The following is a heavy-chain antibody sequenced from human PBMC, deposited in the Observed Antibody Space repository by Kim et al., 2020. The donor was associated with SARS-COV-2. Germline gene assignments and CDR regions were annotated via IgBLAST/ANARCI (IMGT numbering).Heavy chain of an antibody. CDR3: ARDAGDIVATLFGYYYYGMDV. CDR2: INTNTRNP. CDR1: GYTFTSYA. D-gene: IGHD5-12*01. Sequence: ASVKVSCKASGYTFTSYAMNWVRQAPGQGLEWMGWINTNTRNPTYAQGFTGRFVFSLDTSISTAYLQISSLKAEDTAVYYCARDAGDIVATLFGYYYYGMDVWGQGTTVTVSS. V-gene: IGHV7-4-1*02. J-gene: IGHJ6*02.